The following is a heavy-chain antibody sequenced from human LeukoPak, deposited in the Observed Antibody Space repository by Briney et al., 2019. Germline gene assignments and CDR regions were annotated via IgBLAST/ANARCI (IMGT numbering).Heavy chain of an antibody. Sequence: PGGSLRLSCAASGFTFSSYEMNWVRQAPGKGLEWVSYISSSGRTKYYADSVKGRFTISRDNAKNSLYLQMNSLRAEDTAVYYCARDQTKWEPLRRRDYYYMDVWGKGTTVTVSS. J-gene: IGHJ6*03. CDR3: ARDQTKWEPLRRRDYYYMDV. CDR2: ISSSGRTK. CDR1: GFTFSSYE. V-gene: IGHV3-48*03. D-gene: IGHD1-26*01.